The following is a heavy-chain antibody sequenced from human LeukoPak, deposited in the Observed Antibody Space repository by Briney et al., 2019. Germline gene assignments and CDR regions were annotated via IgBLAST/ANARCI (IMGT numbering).Heavy chain of an antibody. CDR3: ARALGAIDDY. V-gene: IGHV4-59*01. D-gene: IGHD1-26*01. CDR2: IYYSGST. CDR1: GGSISSYY. Sequence: SETLSLTCTVSGGSISSYYWSWIRQPPGKGLEWIGYIYYSGSTNYNPSPKSRVTISVDTSKNQFSLKLSSVTAADTAVYYCARALGAIDDYWGQGTLVTVSS. J-gene: IGHJ4*02.